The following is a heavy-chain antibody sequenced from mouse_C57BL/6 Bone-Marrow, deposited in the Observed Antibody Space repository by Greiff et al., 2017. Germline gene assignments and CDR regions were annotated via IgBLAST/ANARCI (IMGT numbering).Heavy chain of an antibody. CDR1: GFNIKDDY. D-gene: IGHD1-1*02. J-gene: IGHJ2*01. Sequence: EVQLQQSGAELVRPGASVKLSCTASGFNIKDDYIHWVKQRPEQGLEWIGWIDPEIGDTEYASKFKGKATITSDTSSNTAYLQLSSLTSEDAAVYYCSSCGGNYFDFWGQGTPLTVAS. CDR3: SSCGGNYFDF. CDR2: IDPEIGDT. V-gene: IGHV14-4*01.